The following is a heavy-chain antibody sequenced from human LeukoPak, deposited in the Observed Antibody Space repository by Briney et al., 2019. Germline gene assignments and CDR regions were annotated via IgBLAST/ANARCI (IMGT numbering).Heavy chain of an antibody. CDR2: IYYSGST. J-gene: IGHJ3*02. CDR3: ARKYDSSGYYYLSAFDI. V-gene: IGHV4-59*01. Sequence: SETLSLTCTVSGDSISSYYWSWIRQPPGKGLEWIGFIYYSGSTNYNPSLKSRVTISVDTSKNQFSLKLSSVTAADTAVYYCARKYDSSGYYYLSAFDIWGQGTMVTVSS. D-gene: IGHD3-22*01. CDR1: GDSISSYY.